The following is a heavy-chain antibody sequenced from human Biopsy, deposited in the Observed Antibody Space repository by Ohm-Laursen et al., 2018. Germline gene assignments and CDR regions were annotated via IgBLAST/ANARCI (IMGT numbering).Heavy chain of an antibody. CDR2: ICYDGSNK. D-gene: IGHD4-11*01. V-gene: IGHV3-33*01. CDR1: GFTFSNYG. CDR3: ARDSTINTVTTADY. Sequence: SRRLSCAASGFTFSNYGMHWVRQAPGKGLEWLAVICYDGSNKYYGDSVQGRFTISRDNSKNTVYLQMNRLRAEDTAIYYCARDSTINTVTTADYWGQGTLVTVSS. J-gene: IGHJ4*02.